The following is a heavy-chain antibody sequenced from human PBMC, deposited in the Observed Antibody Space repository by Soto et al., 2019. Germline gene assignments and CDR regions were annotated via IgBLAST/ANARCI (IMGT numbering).Heavy chain of an antibody. CDR2: ISYDGRNK. Sequence: LRLSCIPSGFTFINFGMHWVRQAPGEGLEWVAFISYDGRNKYSSDSVKGRFAVSRDNSKNTLYLQMNSLRAEDSAVYYCAKDGIPTPGPLDVWGQGTTVTVSS. D-gene: IGHD2-2*02. V-gene: IGHV3-30*18. CDR1: GFTFINFG. CDR3: AKDGIPTPGPLDV. J-gene: IGHJ6*02.